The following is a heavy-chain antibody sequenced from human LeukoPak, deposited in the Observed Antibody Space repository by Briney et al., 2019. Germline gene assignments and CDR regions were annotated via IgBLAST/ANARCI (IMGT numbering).Heavy chain of an antibody. J-gene: IGHJ3*02. Sequence: ASVKVSCKASGYTFTNYYMHWVRQAPGQGLEWMGIINPSGGSTSYAQKFQGRVTMTRATSTSTAYMELSSLRSEDTAVYYCARALGYYDSSGLIDAFDIWGQGTMVTVSS. CDR1: GYTFTNYY. D-gene: IGHD3-22*01. CDR2: INPSGGST. CDR3: ARALGYYDSSGLIDAFDI. V-gene: IGHV1-46*01.